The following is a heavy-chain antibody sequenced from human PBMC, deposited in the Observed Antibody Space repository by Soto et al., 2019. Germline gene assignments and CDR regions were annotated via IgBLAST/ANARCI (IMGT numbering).Heavy chain of an antibody. CDR2: ISSSSSTI. V-gene: IGHV3-48*01. J-gene: IGHJ3*02. CDR3: AREPYNWNLAAFDI. Sequence: EVQLVESGGGLVQPGGSLRLSCAASGFTFSSYSMNWVRQAPGKGLEWVSYISSSSSTIYYADSVKGRFTISRDNAKNSLYLQMNSLRAEDTAVYYCAREPYNWNLAAFDIWGQGTMVTVSS. CDR1: GFTFSSYS. D-gene: IGHD1-7*01.